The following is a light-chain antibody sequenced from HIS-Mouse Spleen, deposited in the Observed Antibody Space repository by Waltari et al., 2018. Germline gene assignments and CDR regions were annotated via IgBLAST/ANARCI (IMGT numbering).Light chain of an antibody. V-gene: IGLV2-23*01. Sequence: QSALTQPASVSGSPGQSITISCTGTSSDVGSYHLVPWYQQHPAKAPKLMIYEGSKRPSGVSNRFSGSKSGNTASLTISGLQAEDEADYYCCSYAGSSTWVFGGGTKLTVL. CDR2: EGS. J-gene: IGLJ3*02. CDR3: CSYAGSSTWV. CDR1: SSDVGSYHL.